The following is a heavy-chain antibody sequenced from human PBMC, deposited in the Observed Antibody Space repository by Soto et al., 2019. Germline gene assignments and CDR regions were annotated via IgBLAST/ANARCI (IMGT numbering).Heavy chain of an antibody. CDR2: IIPILGTA. CDR3: ARSDPLYYGSGSYYDY. V-gene: IGHV1-69*01. J-gene: IGHJ4*02. CDR1: GGTFSSYA. D-gene: IGHD3-10*01. Sequence: QVQLVQSGAEVKKPGSSGKVSCKASGGTFSSYAISWVRQAPGQGLEWMGGIIPILGTANYAQKLQARVTITADESTSTAYMELSSLRSEDTAVYYCARSDPLYYGSGSYYDYWGQGTLVTVSS.